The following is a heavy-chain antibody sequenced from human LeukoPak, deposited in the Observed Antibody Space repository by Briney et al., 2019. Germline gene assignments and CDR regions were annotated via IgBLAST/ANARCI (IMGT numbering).Heavy chain of an antibody. V-gene: IGHV1-18*01. CDR1: GYTFTSYD. Sequence: ASVKVSCKASGYTFTSYDINWVRQAPGQGLEWMGWISAYNGNTNYAQKLQGRVTMTTDTSTSTAYMELRSLRSDDTAVYYCARERFGSGYDYVMPLDVWGKGTTVTISS. CDR3: ARERFGSGYDYVMPLDV. CDR2: ISAYNGNT. D-gene: IGHD5-12*01. J-gene: IGHJ6*04.